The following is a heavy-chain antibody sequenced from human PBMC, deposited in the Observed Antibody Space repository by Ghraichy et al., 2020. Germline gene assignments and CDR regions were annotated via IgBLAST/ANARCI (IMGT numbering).Heavy chain of an antibody. V-gene: IGHV3-23*01. D-gene: IGHD2-21*02. J-gene: IGHJ4*02. CDR3: AKDLVVVTAIDRSYYFDY. CDR2: ISGSGGST. CDR1: GFTFSSYA. Sequence: GGSLRLSCAASGFTFSSYAMSWVRQAPGKGLEWVSAISGSGGSTYYADSVKGRFTISRDNSKNTLYLQMNSLRAEDTAVYYCAKDLVVVTAIDRSYYFDYWGQGTLVTVSS.